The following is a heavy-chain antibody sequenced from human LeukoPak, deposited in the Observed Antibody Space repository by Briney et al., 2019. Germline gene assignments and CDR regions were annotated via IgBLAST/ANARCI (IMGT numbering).Heavy chain of an antibody. V-gene: IGHV3-11*01. CDR3: ARERAGLYGDYVFDY. J-gene: IGHJ4*02. Sequence: PGGSLRLSCAASGFTFGDYYMSWIRQAPGKGLEWVSYISSSGSTIYYADSVKGRFTISRDNAKNSLYLQMNSLRAEDTAVYYCARERAGLYGDYVFDYWGQGTLVTVSS. CDR1: GFTFGDYY. D-gene: IGHD4-17*01. CDR2: ISSSGSTI.